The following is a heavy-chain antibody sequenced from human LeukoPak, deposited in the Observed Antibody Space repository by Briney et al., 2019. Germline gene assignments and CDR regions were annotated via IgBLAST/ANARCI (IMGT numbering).Heavy chain of an antibody. CDR1: GGSISSGGYY. D-gene: IGHD2/OR15-2a*01. CDR3: ARHLSYYYYGMDV. V-gene: IGHV4-31*03. CDR2: IYYSGST. Sequence: SQTPSLTCTVSGGSISSGGYYWNWIRQHPGKGLEWIGYIYYSGSTYYNPSLKSRVTISVDTSKNQFSLKLSSVTAADTAVYYCARHLSYYYYGMDVWGQGTTVTVSS. J-gene: IGHJ6*02.